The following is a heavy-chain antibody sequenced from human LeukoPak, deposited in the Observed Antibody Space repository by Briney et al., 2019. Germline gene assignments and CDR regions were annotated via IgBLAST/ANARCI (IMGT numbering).Heavy chain of an antibody. J-gene: IGHJ4*02. CDR2: TYWNDDK. CDR3: AHHKKYITMVRGVTTYYFDY. D-gene: IGHD3-10*01. CDR1: GFSLSTSGVG. V-gene: IGHV2-5*01. Sequence: SGPTLVKPTQTLTLHCTFSGFSLSTSGVGVGWIRQPPGKALEWLALTYWNDDKRYSPTLKSRLTITKDTSKNHVVLTMINMDPVDTATYYCAHHKKYITMVRGVTTYYFDYWGQGTLVTVSS.